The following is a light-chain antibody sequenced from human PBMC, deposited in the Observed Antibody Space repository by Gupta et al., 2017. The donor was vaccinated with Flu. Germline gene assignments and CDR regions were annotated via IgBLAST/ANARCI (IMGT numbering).Light chain of an antibody. V-gene: IGLV1-40*01. CDR2: GNN. CDR1: TSNIGAGDD. Sequence: QFVLTQPPSVPGAPGQRVTIPCTGSTSNIGAGDDVHWYHQVPGRSPKRLIFGNNNRPSGVADRFSGSKSGTSASLAIAGLQAEDEADYYCQSYDNSLSGSKVFGGGTKLTVL. CDR3: QSYDNSLSGSKV. J-gene: IGLJ3*02.